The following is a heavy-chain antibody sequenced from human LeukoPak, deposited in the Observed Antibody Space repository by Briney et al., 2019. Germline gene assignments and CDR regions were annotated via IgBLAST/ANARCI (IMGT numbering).Heavy chain of an antibody. CDR2: ISYDGSNK. Sequence: PGGSLRLSCAASGFTFSSYAMHWVRQAPGKGLEWVAVISYDGSNKYYADSVKGRFTISRDNSKNTLYLQMNSLRAEDTAVYYCAREVGLSGYDVWGQGTLVTVSS. V-gene: IGHV3-30-3*01. J-gene: IGHJ4*02. CDR3: AREVGLSGYDV. D-gene: IGHD5-12*01. CDR1: GFTFSSYA.